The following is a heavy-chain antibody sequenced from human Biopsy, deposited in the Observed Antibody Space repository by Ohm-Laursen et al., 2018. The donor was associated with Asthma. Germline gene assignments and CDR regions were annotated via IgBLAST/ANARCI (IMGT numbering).Heavy chain of an antibody. CDR1: GDSFSSYA. Sequence: SVKVSCKASGDSFSSYAITWVRQAPGQGLEWMGGIIPIIGTAHYAPKFQGRVTISADESTSTAYMELTSLSSEDTAVFFCGGCSSSNYYYGLDVWGQGTTVIVSS. CDR3: GGCSSSNYYYGLDV. J-gene: IGHJ6*02. D-gene: IGHD6-6*01. V-gene: IGHV1-69*13. CDR2: IIPIIGTA.